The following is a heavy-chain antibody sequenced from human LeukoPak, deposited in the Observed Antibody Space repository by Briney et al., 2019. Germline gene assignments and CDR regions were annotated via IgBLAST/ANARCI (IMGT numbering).Heavy chain of an antibody. CDR2: ITHDGSTK. J-gene: IGHJ3*02. V-gene: IGHV3-30-3*01. Sequence: PGRSLRLSCAASGFTFSSYVMNWVRQAPGKGLEWVAVITHDGSTKFCADSVKGRFTVSRDNSKNTLYLQMNSLRAEDTAVYYCTRDNYYGSSDKPLTAFDIWGQGTMVTVSS. CDR3: TRDNYYGSSDKPLTAFDI. D-gene: IGHD3-22*01. CDR1: GFTFSSYV.